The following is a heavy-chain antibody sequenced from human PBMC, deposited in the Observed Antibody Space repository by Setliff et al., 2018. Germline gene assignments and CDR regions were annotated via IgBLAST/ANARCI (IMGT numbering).Heavy chain of an antibody. V-gene: IGHV1-46*01. CDR2: INPSSGRT. Sequence: ASVKVSCKASGYTSTSHYMHWVRQAPGLGLEWMGTINPSSGRTSYAQKFQGRVTMTRDTSTSTVYMDMSSLRSEDTAVYYCARSLVGATHSVYFDYWGQGALVTVSS. D-gene: IGHD1-26*01. CDR3: ARSLVGATHSVYFDY. J-gene: IGHJ4*02. CDR1: GYTSTSHY.